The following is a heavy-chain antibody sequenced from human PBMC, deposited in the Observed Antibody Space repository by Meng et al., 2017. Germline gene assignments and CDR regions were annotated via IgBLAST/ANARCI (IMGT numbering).Heavy chain of an antibody. Sequence: LWNTLGPLSLPCAVYGGAVSCKYWGMGRQPPAKGLEWMSEVNHSGSTNYNPSSKSRVATIEDETNNQFSPKLSSVTAADTAVYYCASSGYSYGYRYDYWGQGTLVTVSS. V-gene: IGHV4-34*01. CDR2: VNHSGST. CDR1: GGAVSCKY. J-gene: IGHJ4*02. D-gene: IGHD5-18*01. CDR3: ASSGYSYGYRYDY.